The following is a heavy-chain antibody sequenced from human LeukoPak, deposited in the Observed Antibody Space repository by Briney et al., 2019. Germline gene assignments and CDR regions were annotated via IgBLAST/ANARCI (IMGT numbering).Heavy chain of an antibody. J-gene: IGHJ4*02. Sequence: GGSLRLSCTTSGISFGDYAMTWVRQAPGKGLEWVGFIRSKAYGATIEYAASVKGRFTISRDDSKSIAYLQMNSPKTEDTAVYYCTRGRSYFEYWGQGTLVTVSS. CDR1: GISFGDYA. CDR2: IRSKAYGATI. CDR3: TRGRSYFEY. V-gene: IGHV3-49*04.